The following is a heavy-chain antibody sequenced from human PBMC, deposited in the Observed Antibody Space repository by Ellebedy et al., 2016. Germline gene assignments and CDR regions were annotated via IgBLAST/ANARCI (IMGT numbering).Heavy chain of an antibody. V-gene: IGHV3-7*01. D-gene: IGHD2-2*02. CDR1: GFTFSSYW. CDR2: IKQDGSEK. J-gene: IGHJ5*02. CDR3: AREGTSSTSSDTWAEWFDP. Sequence: GESLKISXAASGFTFSSYWMSWVRQAPGKGLEWVANIKQDGSEKYYVDSVKGRFTISRDNAKNSLYLQMNSLRAEDTAVYYCAREGTSSTSSDTWAEWFDPWGQGTLVTVSS.